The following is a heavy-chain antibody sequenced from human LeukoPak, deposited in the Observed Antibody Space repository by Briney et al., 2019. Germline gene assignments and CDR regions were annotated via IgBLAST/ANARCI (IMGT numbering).Heavy chain of an antibody. V-gene: IGHV3-30-3*01. Sequence: GGSLRLSCAASGFTFSSYAMHWVRQAPGKRLEWVAVISYDGSNKYYADSVKGRFTISRDNSKNTLYLQMNSLRAEDTAVYYCAKDSSYGDYVYWGQGTLVTVSS. J-gene: IGHJ4*02. CDR2: ISYDGSNK. CDR3: AKDSSYGDYVY. CDR1: GFTFSSYA. D-gene: IGHD4-17*01.